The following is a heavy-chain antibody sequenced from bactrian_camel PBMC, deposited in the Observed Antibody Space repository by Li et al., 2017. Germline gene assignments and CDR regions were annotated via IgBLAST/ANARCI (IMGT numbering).Heavy chain of an antibody. V-gene: IGHV3S54*01. D-gene: IGHD2*01. J-gene: IGHJ4*01. CDR1: GHTYSSNC. CDR2: IDLGEGTA. Sequence: QVQLVESGGGSVQPGGSLRLSCGASGHTYSSNCMGWFRQAPGKEREGVATIDLGEGTAWYADSVKGRFTISRDNAKNLLYLIMNTLKPEDTAMYYCAAQRWCARPKIDPSIVSYWGQRNEVTVS. CDR3: AAQRWCARPKIDPSIVSY.